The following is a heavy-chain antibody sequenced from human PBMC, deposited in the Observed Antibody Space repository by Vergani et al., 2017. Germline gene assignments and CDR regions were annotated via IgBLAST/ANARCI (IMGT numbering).Heavy chain of an antibody. CDR3: ARDADNRDGYNPS. V-gene: IGHV4-34*01. Sequence: QVQLQQWGAGLLKPSETLSLTCAVYGGSFSGYYWSWIRQPPGKGLEWIGEINHSGSTNYNPSLKSRVTISEDTSKNQFSLKLSSVTAADTAVYYCARDADNRDGYNPSWGQGTLVTVSS. CDR2: INHSGST. D-gene: IGHD5-24*01. CDR1: GGSFSGYY. J-gene: IGHJ4*02.